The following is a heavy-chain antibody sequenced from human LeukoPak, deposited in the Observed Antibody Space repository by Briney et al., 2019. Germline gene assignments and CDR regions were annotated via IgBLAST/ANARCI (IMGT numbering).Heavy chain of an antibody. J-gene: IGHJ4*02. CDR1: GFTFSSYS. D-gene: IGHD5-18*01. CDR3: ARVVYSYGFALFDY. V-gene: IGHV3-48*04. CDR2: ISSSSSTI. Sequence: GGSLRLSCAASGFTFSSYSMNWVRQAPGKGLEWVSYISSSSSTIYYADSVKGRFTISRDNAKNSLYLQVNSLRAEDTAVYYCARVVYSYGFALFDYWGQGTLVTVSS.